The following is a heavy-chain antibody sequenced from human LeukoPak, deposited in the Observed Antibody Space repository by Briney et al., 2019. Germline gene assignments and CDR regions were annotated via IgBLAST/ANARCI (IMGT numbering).Heavy chain of an antibody. J-gene: IGHJ4*02. CDR3: ASGGWLQLAFDY. D-gene: IGHD5-24*01. CDR1: GYTFTSYY. Sequence: GASVKVSCKASGYTFTSYYMHWVRQAPGQGLERMGIINPSGGSTSYAQKFQGRVTMTRDTSTSTVYMELSSLRSEDTAVYYCASGGWLQLAFDYWGQGTLVTVSS. CDR2: INPSGGST. V-gene: IGHV1-46*03.